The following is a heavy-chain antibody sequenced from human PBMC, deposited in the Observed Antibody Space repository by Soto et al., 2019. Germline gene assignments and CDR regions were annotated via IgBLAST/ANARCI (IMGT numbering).Heavy chain of an antibody. D-gene: IGHD1-1*01. Sequence: EVQLLESGGGLVQPGGSLRLSCAASGFTFSAYAMGWVRQAPGKGLEWVTTIHGGGGATHYADSVKGRFTISRYDSKNTLYAQMNSLRAEDTAVFYCAKFEGHPLEYWYLDFWGRGTLVTVSS. J-gene: IGHJ2*01. CDR1: GFTFSAYA. CDR2: IHGGGGAT. CDR3: AKFEGHPLEYWYLDF. V-gene: IGHV3-23*01.